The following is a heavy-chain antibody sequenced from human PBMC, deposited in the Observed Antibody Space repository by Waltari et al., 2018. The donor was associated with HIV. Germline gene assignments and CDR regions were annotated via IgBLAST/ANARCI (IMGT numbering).Heavy chain of an antibody. Sequence: EVQLVQTGGGLLQPGGSLRHSCAAAGCPFASDWMHRVRQAPGKGLGWVSRINTDGSSTTFADSVEGRFTISRDNAKNTLYLQMNSLRVEDTAVYYCAIVSSWYSPNMDVWGQGTTVTVS. V-gene: IGHV3-74*03. D-gene: IGHD6-13*01. J-gene: IGHJ6*02. CDR3: AIVSSWYSPNMDV. CDR1: GCPFASDW. CDR2: INTDGSST.